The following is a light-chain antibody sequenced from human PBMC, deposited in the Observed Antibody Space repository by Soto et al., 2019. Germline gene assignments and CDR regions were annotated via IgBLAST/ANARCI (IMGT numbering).Light chain of an antibody. CDR3: QQANSFPVT. Sequence: DIQMTQSPASVSASVGDRVTITCRASEDISRWLAWYQQKPGKAPSLLIYAASSLQSGVPLRFSGRGSGTEFTLTISSLQPEDFATYFCQQANSFPVTFGQGTRLEIK. V-gene: IGKV1-12*01. CDR1: EDISRW. J-gene: IGKJ5*01. CDR2: AAS.